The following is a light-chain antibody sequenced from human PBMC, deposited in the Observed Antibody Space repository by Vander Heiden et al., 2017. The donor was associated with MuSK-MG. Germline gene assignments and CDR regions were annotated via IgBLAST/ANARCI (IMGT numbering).Light chain of an antibody. CDR1: QGISPA. CDR2: DAS. V-gene: IGKV1-13*02. Sequence: AIQLTHSPSSLSASVGDRVTITCRASQGISPALAWYQQKPGKAPKLLIYDASKLESGVLSRFTGSRSGTDFSLSITSLHPEDFATSCIRWVPSYLYTFGPGTKVDI. CDR3: RWVPSYLYT. J-gene: IGKJ3*01.